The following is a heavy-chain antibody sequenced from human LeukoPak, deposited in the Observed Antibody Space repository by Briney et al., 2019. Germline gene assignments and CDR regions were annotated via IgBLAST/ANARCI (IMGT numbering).Heavy chain of an antibody. CDR3: ARGVLLDY. CDR1: GGSFSGYY. J-gene: IGHJ4*02. D-gene: IGHD3-10*01. Sequence: SETLSLTCAVYGGSFSGYYWSWIRQPPGKGLEWMGEINHSGSTNYNPSLKSRVTISVDTSRNQFSLKLSSVTAADTAVYYCARGVLLDYWGQGTLVTVSS. CDR2: INHSGST. V-gene: IGHV4-34*01.